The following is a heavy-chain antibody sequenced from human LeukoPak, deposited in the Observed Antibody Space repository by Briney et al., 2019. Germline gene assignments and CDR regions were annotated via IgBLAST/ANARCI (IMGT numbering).Heavy chain of an antibody. V-gene: IGHV3-15*01. D-gene: IGHD2-15*01. J-gene: IGHJ4*02. CDR2: IKSKTDGGTT. Sequence: GGSLRLSCAASGFTFSNAWMSWVRQAPGKGLEWVGRIKSKTDGGTTDYAAPVKGRFTISRDDSKNTLYLQMNSLKTEDTAVYYCTTEWGSWGSGFDYWGQGTLVTVSS. CDR3: TTEWGSWGSGFDY. CDR1: GFTFSNAW.